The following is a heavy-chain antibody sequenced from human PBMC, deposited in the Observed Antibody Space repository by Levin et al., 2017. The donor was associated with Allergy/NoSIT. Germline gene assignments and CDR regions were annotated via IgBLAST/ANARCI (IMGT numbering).Heavy chain of an antibody. CDR2: IYYSGST. V-gene: IGHV4-39*01. J-gene: IGHJ4*02. Sequence: PSETLSLTCTVSGGSISSSSYYWGWIRQPPGKGLEWIGSIYYSGSTYYNPSLKSRVTISVDTSKNQFSLKLSSVTAADTAVYYCARSYCSGGSCYQENHFDYWGQGTLVTVSS. CDR1: GGSISSSSYY. D-gene: IGHD2-15*01. CDR3: ARSYCSGGSCYQENHFDY.